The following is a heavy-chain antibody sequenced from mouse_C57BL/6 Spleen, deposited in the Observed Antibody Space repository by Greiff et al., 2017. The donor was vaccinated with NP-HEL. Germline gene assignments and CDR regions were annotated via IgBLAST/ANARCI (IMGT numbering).Heavy chain of an antibody. J-gene: IGHJ1*03. CDR1: GYSFPGSF. D-gene: IGHD2-4*01. CDR3: ARDYDGYFDV. Sequence: EVQLQQSGPELVKPGDSVKISCKASGYSFPGSFLNLVMPLPGPLLSFIFRINPYHCYTFYNQKFKGTAALTVDKSSSTSHMELRSLTSEDSAVYYCARDYDGYFDVWGTGTTVTVSS. CDR2: INPYHCYT. V-gene: IGHV1-20*01.